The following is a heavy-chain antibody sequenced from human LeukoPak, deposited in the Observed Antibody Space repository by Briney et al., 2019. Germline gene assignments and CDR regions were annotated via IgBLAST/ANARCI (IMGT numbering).Heavy chain of an antibody. J-gene: IGHJ3*02. Sequence: GGSLRLSCAASGFTVSSNYMSWVRQAPGKGLEWVSVIYSGGSTYYADSVKGRFTISRDNSKNTLYLQMNSLRAEDTAVYYCACNSPHSFLDIWGQGTMVTVSS. CDR2: IYSGGST. D-gene: IGHD2/OR15-2a*01. CDR1: GFTVSSNY. CDR3: ACNSPHSFLDI. V-gene: IGHV3-53*01.